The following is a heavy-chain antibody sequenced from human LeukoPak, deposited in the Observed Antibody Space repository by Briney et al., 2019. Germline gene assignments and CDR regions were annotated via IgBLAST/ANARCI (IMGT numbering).Heavy chain of an antibody. CDR2: INAGNGNT. CDR3: ARALLWFGELLGY. J-gene: IGHJ4*02. D-gene: IGHD3-10*01. CDR1: GYTFTSYA. V-gene: IGHV1-3*01. Sequence: ASVKVSCKASGYTFTSYAMHWVRQAPGQRLEWMGWINAGNGNTKYSQKFQGRVTITRDTSASTAYMELSSLRSEDTAVYYCARALLWFGELLGYWGQGTLVTVSS.